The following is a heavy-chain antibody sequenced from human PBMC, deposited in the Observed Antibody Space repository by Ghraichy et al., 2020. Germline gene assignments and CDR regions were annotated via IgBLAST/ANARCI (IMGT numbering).Heavy chain of an antibody. V-gene: IGHV4-59*08. CDR1: GGSISSYY. D-gene: IGHD6-13*01. CDR3: ARRQAGAAAAGRTNWFDP. CDR2: IYYSGST. Sequence: SETLSLTCTVSGGSISSYYWSWIRQPPGKGLEWIGYIYYSGSTNYNPSLKSRVTISVDTSKNQFSLKLSSVTAADTAVYYCARRQAGAAAAGRTNWFDPWGQGTLVTVSS. J-gene: IGHJ5*02.